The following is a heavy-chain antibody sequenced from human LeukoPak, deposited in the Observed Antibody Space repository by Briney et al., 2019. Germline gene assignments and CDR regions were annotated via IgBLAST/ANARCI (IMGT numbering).Heavy chain of an antibody. CDR3: ARGYSYGSQCFDY. CDR2: INPNSGGT. Sequence: GASVKVSCKASGYTSTGYYMHWVRQAPGQGLEWMGWINPNSGGTNYAQKFQGRVTMTRDTSISTAYMELSRLRSDDTAVYYCARGYSYGSQCFDYWGQGTLVTVSS. CDR1: GYTSTGYY. J-gene: IGHJ4*02. D-gene: IGHD5-18*01. V-gene: IGHV1-2*02.